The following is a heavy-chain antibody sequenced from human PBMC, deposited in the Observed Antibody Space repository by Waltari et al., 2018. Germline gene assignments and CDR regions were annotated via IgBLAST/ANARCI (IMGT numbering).Heavy chain of an antibody. J-gene: IGHJ4*02. Sequence: QITLKESGPTLVKPTQTLPLTCTFSGFSPSTNELGLGWIRQPPGKALEWLALIYWDDDKLYSPSLKSRLTIMKDTSKNQVVLTMTNLDPVDTATYYCAHRRGAPGYFDYWGQGTLVSVSS. D-gene: IGHD3-10*01. CDR3: AHRRGAPGYFDY. V-gene: IGHV2-5*02. CDR2: IYWDDDK. CDR1: GFSPSTNELG.